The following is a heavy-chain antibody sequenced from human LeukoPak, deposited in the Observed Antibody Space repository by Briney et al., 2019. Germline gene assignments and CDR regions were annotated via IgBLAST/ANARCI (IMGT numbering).Heavy chain of an antibody. CDR1: GYTFTSYD. V-gene: IGHV1-8*01. J-gene: IGHJ5*02. Sequence: GASVKVSCKASGYTFTSYDINWVRQATGQGLEWMGWMNLNSGNTGYAQKFQGRVTMTRNTSISTAYMELSSLRSEDTAVYYCARDSYCSGGSCYSDYNWFDPWGQGTLVTVSS. CDR3: ARDSYCSGGSCYSDYNWFDP. CDR2: MNLNSGNT. D-gene: IGHD2-15*01.